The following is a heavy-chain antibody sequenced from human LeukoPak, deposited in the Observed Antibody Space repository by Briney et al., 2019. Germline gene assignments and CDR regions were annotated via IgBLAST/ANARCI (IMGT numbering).Heavy chain of an antibody. D-gene: IGHD3-10*01. CDR1: GFTFGDYA. CDR3: TRDPLSYYYGSGSYYTSYYYYGMDV. V-gene: IGHV3-49*04. Sequence: GGSLSLSCTASGFTFGDYAMSWVRQAPGKGLEWVGFIRSKAYGGTTEYAASVKGRFTISRDDSKSIAYLQMNSLKTEDTAVYYCTRDPLSYYYGSGSYYTSYYYYGMDVWGQGTTVTVSS. CDR2: IRSKAYGGTT. J-gene: IGHJ6*02.